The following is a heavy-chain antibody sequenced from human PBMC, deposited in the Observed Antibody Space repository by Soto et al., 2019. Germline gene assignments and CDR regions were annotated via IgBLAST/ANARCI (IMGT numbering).Heavy chain of an antibody. CDR1: GYTFTGYY. CDR2: INPNSGGT. J-gene: IGHJ3*02. Sequence: ASVKVSCKASGYTFTGYYMHWVRQAPGQGLEWMGWINPNSGGTNYAQKFQGRVTMTRDTSISTAYMELSRLRSDDTAVYYCARDSSTSYLNDAFDIWGQGTVVTVSS. CDR3: ARDSSTSYLNDAFDI. V-gene: IGHV1-2*02. D-gene: IGHD2-2*01.